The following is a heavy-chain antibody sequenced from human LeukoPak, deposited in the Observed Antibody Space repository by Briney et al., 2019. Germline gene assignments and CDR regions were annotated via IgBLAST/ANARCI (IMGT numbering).Heavy chain of an antibody. Sequence: ASVKVSCKASGYTFTSYDINWVRQATGQGLEWMGWMNPNSGNTGYAQKFQGRVTMTRNTSISTAYMELSSLRSEDTAVYYCARRVSSRRYHYYYYYGMDVWGQGTTVTVSS. CDR2: MNPNSGNT. J-gene: IGHJ6*02. CDR1: GYTFTSYD. CDR3: ARRVSSRRYHYYYYYGMDV. V-gene: IGHV1-8*01. D-gene: IGHD6-13*01.